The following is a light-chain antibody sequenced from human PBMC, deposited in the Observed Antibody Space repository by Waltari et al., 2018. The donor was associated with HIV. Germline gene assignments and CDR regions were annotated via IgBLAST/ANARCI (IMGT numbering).Light chain of an antibody. Sequence: QAMVTQEPSLTVSPGGTVTLPCGSSTGAVTSGHYPYWFQQKPCQVPRTLIFDTNNKYSWTPARFSGSLLGDKAALTLSGAQPEDEADYYCLLSYSGARVFGGGTRLSVL. CDR1: TGAVTSGHY. V-gene: IGLV7-46*01. CDR2: DTN. CDR3: LLSYSGARV. J-gene: IGLJ2*01.